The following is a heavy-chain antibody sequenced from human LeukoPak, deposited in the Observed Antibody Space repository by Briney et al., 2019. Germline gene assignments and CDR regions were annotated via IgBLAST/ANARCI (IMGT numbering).Heavy chain of an antibody. CDR3: ARGSVSSSSPFFDY. CDR2: IYYSGST. CDR1: GGSISSYY. V-gene: IGHV4-59*12. J-gene: IGHJ4*02. Sequence: PSETLSLTCTVSGGSISSYYWSWIRQPPGKGLEWIGYIYYSGSTNYNPSLKSRVTISVDTSKNQFSLKLSSVTAADTAVYYCARGSVSSSSPFFDYWGQGTLVTVSS. D-gene: IGHD6-6*01.